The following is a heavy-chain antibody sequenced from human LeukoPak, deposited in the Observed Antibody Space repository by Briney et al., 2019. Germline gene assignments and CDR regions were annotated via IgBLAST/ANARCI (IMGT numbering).Heavy chain of an antibody. CDR2: ISWNSGSI. V-gene: IGHV3-9*01. D-gene: IGHD6-13*01. J-gene: IGHJ4*02. Sequence: TGGSLRLSCAASGFTFDDYAMHWVRQAPGKGLEWVSGISWNSGSIGYADSVKGRFTISRDNAKNSLYLQMNSLRAEDTALYCCAKDSPPHSSSWYYFDYWGQGTLVTVSS. CDR1: GFTFDDYA. CDR3: AKDSPPHSSSWYYFDY.